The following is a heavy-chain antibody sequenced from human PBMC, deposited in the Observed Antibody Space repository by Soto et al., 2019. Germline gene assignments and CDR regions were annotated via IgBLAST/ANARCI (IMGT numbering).Heavy chain of an antibody. V-gene: IGHV4-59*08. J-gene: IGHJ5*02. CDR2: IYYSGST. CDR1: GGSISSYY. Sequence: SETLSLTCTVSGGSISSYYWSWIRQPPGKGLEWIGYIYYSGSTNYNPSLKSRVTISVDTSKNQFSLKLSSVTAADTAVYYCARLSYYDFWSGYCDPWGQGTLVTVSS. D-gene: IGHD3-3*01. CDR3: ARLSYYDFWSGYCDP.